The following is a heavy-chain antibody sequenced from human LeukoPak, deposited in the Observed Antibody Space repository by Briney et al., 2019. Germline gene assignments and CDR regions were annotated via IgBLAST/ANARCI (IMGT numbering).Heavy chain of an antibody. J-gene: IGHJ4*02. Sequence: SETLSLTCTVSGGSISSSSYYWGWIRQHPGKGLEWIGYIYYSGSTYYNPSLKSRVTISVDTSKNQFSLKLSSVTAADTAVYYCARGPYDFWSGYYGPVDYWGQGTLVTVSS. V-gene: IGHV4-31*03. D-gene: IGHD3-3*01. CDR3: ARGPYDFWSGYYGPVDY. CDR2: IYYSGST. CDR1: GGSISSSSYY.